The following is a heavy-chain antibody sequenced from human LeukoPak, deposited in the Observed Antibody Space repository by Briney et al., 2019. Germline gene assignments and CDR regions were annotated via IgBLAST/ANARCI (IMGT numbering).Heavy chain of an antibody. J-gene: IGHJ4*02. CDR1: GGSITITSSY. CDR3: ATSSSWYRFDY. Sequence: SETLSLTCTVSGGSITITSSYWGWIRQPPGKGLEWIGSIYYGGNIYYSPSLKSRVTISVGTSKNQFSLNLSSVTAADTAMYYCATSSSWYRFDYWGQGTLVTVSS. CDR2: IYYGGNI. D-gene: IGHD6-13*01. V-gene: IGHV4-39*01.